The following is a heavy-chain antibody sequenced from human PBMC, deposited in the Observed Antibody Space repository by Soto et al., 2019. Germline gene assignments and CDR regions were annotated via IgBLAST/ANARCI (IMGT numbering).Heavy chain of an antibody. Sequence: ASVKVSCKASGYTFTSYDINWVRQATGQGLEWMGWMNPNSGNTGYAQKFQGRVTMTRNTSISTAYMELSSLRSEDTAVYYCAKTYGDYNYYYYMDVWGKGTTVTVSS. CDR3: AKTYGDYNYYYYMDV. D-gene: IGHD4-17*01. CDR2: MNPNSGNT. V-gene: IGHV1-8*01. CDR1: GYTFTSYD. J-gene: IGHJ6*03.